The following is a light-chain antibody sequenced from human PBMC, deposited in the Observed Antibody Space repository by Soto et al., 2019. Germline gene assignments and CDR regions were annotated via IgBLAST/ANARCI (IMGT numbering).Light chain of an antibody. J-gene: IGLJ2*01. CDR3: SSYAGSNNLI. CDR1: SSDVGAYNY. V-gene: IGLV2-8*01. Sequence: QSALTQPPSASGSPGQSVTLSCTGTSSDVGAYNYVSWYQQHPGKAPKLVIYEVSKRPSGVPDRFSGSQSGNTASLTVSELKTDDEADYYCSSYAGSNNLIFGGGTKVTVL. CDR2: EVS.